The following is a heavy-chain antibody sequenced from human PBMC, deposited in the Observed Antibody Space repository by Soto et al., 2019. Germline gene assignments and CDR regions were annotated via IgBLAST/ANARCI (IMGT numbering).Heavy chain of an antibody. CDR1: GFTFGIYA. Sequence: EDHLLESGGGLVQPGGSLRLSCAASGFTFGIYAMAWVRQAPGKGLEWVSGISSDGGFKGYIDSVRGRFIISRDNSNSRLYLQMNSLRADDTAIYYCAKYTRTEHLGESWGQGTLVTVSS. J-gene: IGHJ4*02. D-gene: IGHD3-16*01. CDR2: ISSDGGFK. CDR3: AKYTRTEHLGES. V-gene: IGHV3-23*01.